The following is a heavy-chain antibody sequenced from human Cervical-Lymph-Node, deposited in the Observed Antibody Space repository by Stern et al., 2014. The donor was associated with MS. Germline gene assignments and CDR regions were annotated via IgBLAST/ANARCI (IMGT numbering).Heavy chain of an antibody. CDR3: AREMRGYNYGYDS. Sequence: VQLVQSGGGLVKPGGSLRLSCAASGFTFTSYSMNWVRQATGKGLEWISSISRSGTSIYYADSVKGRFTISRDDAKNSLDLQMSSLRVEDTAVYFCAREMRGYNYGYDSWGQGTLVTVSS. CDR2: ISRSGTSI. J-gene: IGHJ5*01. D-gene: IGHD5-18*01. CDR1: GFTFTSYS. V-gene: IGHV3-21*01.